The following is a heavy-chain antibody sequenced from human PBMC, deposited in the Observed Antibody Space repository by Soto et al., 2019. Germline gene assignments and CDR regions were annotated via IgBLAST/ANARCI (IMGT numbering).Heavy chain of an antibody. D-gene: IGHD5-12*01. CDR3: ARRGAGYNYDY. CDR2: IFPSDSDT. J-gene: IGHJ4*02. Sequence: GESLKISCCASGYSFPVFWIGLVLQMPGKGLEWMGIIFPSDSDTRYSPSFQGQVTISVDKSISTAYLQWSSLKASDTAMYYCARRGAGYNYDYWGQGTLVTVSS. V-gene: IGHV5-51*01. CDR1: GYSFPVFW.